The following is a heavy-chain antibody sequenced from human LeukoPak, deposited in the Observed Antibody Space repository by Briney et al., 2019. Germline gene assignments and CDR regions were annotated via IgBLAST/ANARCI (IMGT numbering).Heavy chain of an antibody. D-gene: IGHD1-26*01. CDR3: ARGQVGAAYFDY. CDR1: GFAFSSYA. V-gene: IGHV3-33*08. Sequence: GGSLRLSCVASGFAFSSYAMSWVRQAPGKGLEWVAVIWYDGSNKYYADSVKGRFTISRDNSKNTLYLQMNSLRAEDTAVYYCARGQVGAAYFDYWGQGTLVTVSS. J-gene: IGHJ4*02. CDR2: IWYDGSNK.